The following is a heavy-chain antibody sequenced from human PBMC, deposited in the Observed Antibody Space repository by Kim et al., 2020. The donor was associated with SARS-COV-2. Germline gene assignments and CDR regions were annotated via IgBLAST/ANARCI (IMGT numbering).Heavy chain of an antibody. V-gene: IGHV3-48*03. CDR1: GFTFSSYE. D-gene: IGHD3-10*01. CDR2: ISSSGSTI. J-gene: IGHJ4*02. CDR3: ARLSFGMEGFDY. Sequence: GGSLRLSCAASGFTFSSYEMNWVRQAPGKGLEWVSYISSSGSTIYYADSVKGRFTISRDNAKNSLYLQMNSLRAEDTAVYYCARLSFGMEGFDYWGQGTLVTVSS.